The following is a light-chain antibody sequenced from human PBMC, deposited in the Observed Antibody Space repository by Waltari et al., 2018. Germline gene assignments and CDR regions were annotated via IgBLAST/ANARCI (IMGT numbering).Light chain of an antibody. J-gene: IGLJ2*01. CDR2: EDN. CDR3: QSFDSSHVV. Sequence: FMLTQPHSVSESPGKTVTISCTRSSGNIATNYVQWYQQRPGSAPTKVIYEDNQRPSGVPDRFSGSMDSSSKSASLIMSGLKAEDEADYYWQSFDSSHVVFGGGTKLTVL. CDR1: SGNIATNY. V-gene: IGLV6-57*03.